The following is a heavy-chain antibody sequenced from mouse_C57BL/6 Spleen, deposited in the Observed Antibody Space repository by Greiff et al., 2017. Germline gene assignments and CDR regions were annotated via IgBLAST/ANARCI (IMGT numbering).Heavy chain of an antibody. CDR3: ARDARLGQGAMDY. Sequence: EVNVVESGGGLVQSGRSLRLSCATSGFTFSDFYMEWVRQAPGKGLEWIAASRNKANDYTTEYSASVKGRFIVSRDTSQSILYLQMNALRAEDTAIYYCARDARLGQGAMDYWGQGTSVTVSS. CDR2: SRNKANDYTT. CDR1: GFTFSDFY. J-gene: IGHJ4*01. V-gene: IGHV7-1*01. D-gene: IGHD4-1*01.